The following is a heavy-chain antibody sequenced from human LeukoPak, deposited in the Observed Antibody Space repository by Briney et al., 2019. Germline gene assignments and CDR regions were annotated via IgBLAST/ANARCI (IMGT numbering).Heavy chain of an antibody. D-gene: IGHD7-27*01. CDR3: ARSSLTGDYFDY. Sequence: PGGSLRLSCAASGIIFSDYYMNWIRQAPGKGLEWVSFISSSGTTIYYADSVKGRFTISRDNTKNSLYLQMNSLRAEDTAVYYCARSSLTGDYFDYWGREPWSPSPQ. V-gene: IGHV3-11*01. CDR2: ISSSGTTI. CDR1: GIIFSDYY. J-gene: IGHJ4*02.